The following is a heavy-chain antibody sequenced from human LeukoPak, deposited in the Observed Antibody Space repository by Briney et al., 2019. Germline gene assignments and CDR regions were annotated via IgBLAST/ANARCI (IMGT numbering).Heavy chain of an antibody. V-gene: IGHV5-51*01. CDR2: IYPGDSDT. D-gene: IGHD3-16*01. J-gene: IGHJ4*02. CDR1: GYTFNNYW. Sequence: GESLKIPCKGSGYTFNNYWIGWVRQMPGKGLEWMGIIYPGDSDTRYCPSFQGQVTISADKFITTAYLQWRSLKASDTAVYYCARGGGRAVGGTFDYWGQGTQVTVSS. CDR3: ARGGGRAVGGTFDY.